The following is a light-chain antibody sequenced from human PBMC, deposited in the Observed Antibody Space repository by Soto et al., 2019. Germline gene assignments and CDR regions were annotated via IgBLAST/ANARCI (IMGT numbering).Light chain of an antibody. Sequence: DIQMTQSPSSLSASVGDRVTITCQASQDIKNYLNWYQQKSGKAPKLLIYDASDLETGVPSRFSGSGSGTEFTLTISSLEPEDFAVYYCQQRSNWPLTFGGGTKVDIK. V-gene: IGKV1-33*01. J-gene: IGKJ4*01. CDR1: QDIKNY. CDR2: DAS. CDR3: QQRSNWPLT.